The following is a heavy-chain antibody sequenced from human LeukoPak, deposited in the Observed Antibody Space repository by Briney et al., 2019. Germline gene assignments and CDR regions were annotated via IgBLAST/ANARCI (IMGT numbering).Heavy chain of an antibody. CDR3: ARHYLGGDRSFDI. D-gene: IGHD3-16*01. Sequence: SETLSLTCSVSGGSISGYYWSWIRQPPAEGLEWIAYSHTSGRSKYNPSLKSRVTITFDTSKNQFSLSLSSVTAADTALYYCARHYLGGDRSFDIWGQGTMVTVSS. J-gene: IGHJ3*02. V-gene: IGHV4-59*08. CDR1: GGSISGYY. CDR2: SHTSGRS.